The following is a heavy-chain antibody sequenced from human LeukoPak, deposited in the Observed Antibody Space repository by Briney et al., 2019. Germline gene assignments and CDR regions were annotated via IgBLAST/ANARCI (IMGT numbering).Heavy chain of an antibody. V-gene: IGHV3-7*01. Sequence: PGGSLRLSCAASGFTFSSYWMSWVRQAPGKGLEWVASIKQDGSEKYYVDSVTGRFTISRDNAKNSLYLQMNSLRAEDTAVYYCARPGWFGEPDLYYFDYWGQGTLVTVSS. D-gene: IGHD3-10*01. CDR2: IKQDGSEK. J-gene: IGHJ4*02. CDR3: ARPGWFGEPDLYYFDY. CDR1: GFTFSSYW.